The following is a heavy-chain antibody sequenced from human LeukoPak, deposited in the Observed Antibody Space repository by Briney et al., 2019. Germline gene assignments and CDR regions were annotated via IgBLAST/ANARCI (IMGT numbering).Heavy chain of an antibody. D-gene: IGHD2-15*01. CDR1: GAYFSGHY. CDR2: INHSGST. CDR3: ARGRYCSGGSCYYWFDP. J-gene: IGHJ5*02. Sequence: SETLSLTCGVYGAYFSGHYWSWVRQSPGKGLEWIGEINHSGSTNYNPSLKSRVTISVDTSKNQFSLKLSSVTAADTAVYYCARGRYCSGGSCYYWFDPWGQGTLVTVSS. V-gene: IGHV4-34*01.